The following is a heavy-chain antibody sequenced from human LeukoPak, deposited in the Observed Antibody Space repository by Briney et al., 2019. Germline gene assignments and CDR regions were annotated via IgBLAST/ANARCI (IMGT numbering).Heavy chain of an antibody. CDR3: ARIHRRVDGYELSPFDAFDI. Sequence: KTSETLSLTCTVSGGSVSSYYWSWIRQPPGKGLEWIGYIYYSGSTNYNPSLKSRVTISVDTSKNQFSLKLSSVTAADTAVYYCARIHRRVDGYELSPFDAFDIWGQGTMVTVSS. V-gene: IGHV4-59*02. J-gene: IGHJ3*02. CDR2: IYYSGST. CDR1: GGSVSSYY. D-gene: IGHD5-12*01.